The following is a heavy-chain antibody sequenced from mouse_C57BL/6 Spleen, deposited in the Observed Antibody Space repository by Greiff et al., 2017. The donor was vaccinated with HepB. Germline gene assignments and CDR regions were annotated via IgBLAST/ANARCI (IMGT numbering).Heavy chain of an antibody. J-gene: IGHJ4*01. D-gene: IGHD1-1*01. V-gene: IGHV5-17*01. Sequence: EVKLMESGGGLVKPGGSPKLSCAASGFTFSDYGMHWVRQAPEKGLEWVAYISSGSSTIYYADTVKGRFTISRDNAKNTLFLQMTSLRSEDTAMYYCARGGFYYYGSRCMDYWGQGTSVTVSS. CDR1: GFTFSDYG. CDR2: ISSGSSTI. CDR3: ARGGFYYYGSRCMDY.